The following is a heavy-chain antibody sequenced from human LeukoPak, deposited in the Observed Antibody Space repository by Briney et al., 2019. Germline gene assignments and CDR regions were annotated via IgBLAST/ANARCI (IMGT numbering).Heavy chain of an antibody. CDR3: ARDRITMVRGVIGYFDY. V-gene: IGHV3-53*05. J-gene: IGHJ4*02. CDR2: IYSGGSK. Sequence: GGSLRLSCAASGFIVSSNYMSWVRQAPGKGLEWVSVIYSGGSKYYADSVKGRFTISRDNSKNTLYLQMNSLRAEDTAVYYCARDRITMVRGVIGYFDYWGQGTLVTVSS. D-gene: IGHD3-10*01. CDR1: GFIVSSNY.